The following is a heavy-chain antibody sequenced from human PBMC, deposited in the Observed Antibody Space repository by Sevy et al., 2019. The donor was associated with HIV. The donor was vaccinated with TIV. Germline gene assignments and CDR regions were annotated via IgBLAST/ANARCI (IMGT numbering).Heavy chain of an antibody. J-gene: IGHJ6*02. CDR1: GGSVSSGSYY. CDR2: IYYSGST. CDR3: ARDKITMVQGVMRGYYYGMDV. V-gene: IGHV4-61*01. D-gene: IGHD3-10*01. Sequence: SETLSLTCTVSGGSVSSGSYYWSWIRQPPGKGLEWIGYIYYSGSTNYNPSLKSRVTISVDTSKNQFSLKLSSVTAADTAVYYCARDKITMVQGVMRGYYYGMDVWGQGTTVTVSS.